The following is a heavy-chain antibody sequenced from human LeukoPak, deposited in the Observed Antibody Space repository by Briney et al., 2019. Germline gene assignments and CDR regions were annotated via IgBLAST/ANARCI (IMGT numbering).Heavy chain of an antibody. D-gene: IGHD3-22*01. CDR3: AGLVGRYSSGLYYYYFDY. CDR1: GDSINSLDL. V-gene: IGHV4-4*02. Sequence: SGALSLTCTVSGDSINSLDLWSWVRQPPGKGLEWIGEMYLSGTTHSNPSVKSRVTISIDKSKSQFFLNLSSVTAADTAVYYCAGLVGRYSSGLYYYYFDYWGQGTLVTVSS. J-gene: IGHJ4*02. CDR2: MYLSGTT.